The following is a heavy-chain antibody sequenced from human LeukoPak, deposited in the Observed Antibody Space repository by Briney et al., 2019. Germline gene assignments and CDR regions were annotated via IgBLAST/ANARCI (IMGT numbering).Heavy chain of an antibody. CDR3: ARASYYCARTSCYPGDY. D-gene: IGHD2-2*01. J-gene: IGHJ4*02. CDR1: DYTFTTFG. CDR2: ISAYNGDT. Sequence: ASVRVSCKASDYTFTTFGISWVRQTPGQGLEWVGWISAYNGDTNYAQKLQDRVTMTTDTSTSTAYMELRSLRSDDTAVYYCARASYYCARTSCYPGDYWGQGTLVTVSS. V-gene: IGHV1-18*01.